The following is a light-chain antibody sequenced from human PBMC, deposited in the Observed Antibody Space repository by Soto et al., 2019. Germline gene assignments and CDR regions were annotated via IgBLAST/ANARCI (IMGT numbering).Light chain of an antibody. V-gene: IGKV1-33*01. CDR2: DAS. Sequence: DIQMTQTPSSLSASVGDRVTITCQASQDINNCLNWYHQKPGKAPKLLIFDASSLYTGVPSRFSGSGSGTHFTFTISSLQPEDTATYYCQQSYSRPLTFGPGTNLDL. J-gene: IGKJ3*01. CDR1: QDINNC. CDR3: QQSYSRPLT.